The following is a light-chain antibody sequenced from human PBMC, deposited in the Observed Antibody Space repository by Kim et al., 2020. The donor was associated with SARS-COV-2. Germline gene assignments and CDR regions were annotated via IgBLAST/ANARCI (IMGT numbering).Light chain of an antibody. J-gene: IGKJ3*01. CDR2: DAS. CDR1: QSVGTS. Sequence: EIVLTQSPATLSLSPGDRATLSCRASQSVGTSLAWYQQKPGQAPRLLISDASNRAPGIRARFSGSGSGTDFTLTISSLEPEDFAVYYCQHRTNWPRTFGPGTKVDIK. CDR3: QHRTNWPRT. V-gene: IGKV3-11*01.